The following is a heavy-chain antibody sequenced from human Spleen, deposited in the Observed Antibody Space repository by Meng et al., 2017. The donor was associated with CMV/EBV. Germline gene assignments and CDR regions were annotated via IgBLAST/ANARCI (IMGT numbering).Heavy chain of an antibody. CDR1: GDSISSYY. CDR3: ARASDNFPFDH. V-gene: IGHV4-59*01. Sequence: GSLRLSCNVSGDSISSYYWNWIRLSPGRGLEWIGYVYYSGSTNCNPSLKSRVTISVDTSKNYFSLNLNSVTAADTALYYCARASDNFPFDHWGQGTLVTVSS. D-gene: IGHD3-22*01. CDR2: VYYSGST. J-gene: IGHJ4*02.